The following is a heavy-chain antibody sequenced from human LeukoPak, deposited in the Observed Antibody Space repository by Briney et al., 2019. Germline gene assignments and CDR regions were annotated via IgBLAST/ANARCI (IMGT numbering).Heavy chain of an antibody. V-gene: IGHV4-59*01. Sequence: SETLSLICTVSGASIRSYWWSWIRQSPGKGLEWIGNVYYSGNTNYNPSLKSRVNMSVDTSQNRFSLKLYSVTAADTAVYYCARETGFDPWGQGTLVTVSS. CDR3: ARETGFDP. CDR1: GASIRSYW. CDR2: VYYSGNT. J-gene: IGHJ5*02.